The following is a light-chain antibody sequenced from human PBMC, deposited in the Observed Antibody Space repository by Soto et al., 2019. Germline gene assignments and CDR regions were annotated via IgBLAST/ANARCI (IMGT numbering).Light chain of an antibody. CDR3: QVWDTTSDHFV. CDR2: DDR. J-gene: IGLJ1*01. CDR1: NIGSYN. V-gene: IGLV3-21*02. Sequence: SYELSQPPSVSVAPGQTARITCGGNNIGSYNVHWYQQKPGLAPVLAVYDDRDRPSGIPERFSGSNSGNTAALTISRVEAGDEADYYCQVWDTTSDHFVFGTGTKV.